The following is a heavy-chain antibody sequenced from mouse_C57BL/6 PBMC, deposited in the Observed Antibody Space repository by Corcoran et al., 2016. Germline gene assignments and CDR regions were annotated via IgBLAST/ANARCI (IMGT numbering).Heavy chain of an antibody. D-gene: IGHD3-3*01. CDR2: IDPSDSYT. J-gene: IGHJ1*03. Sequence: QVQLQQPGAELVMPGASVKLSCKASGYTFTSYWMHWVKQRPGQGLEWIGEIDPSDSYTNYNQKFKGKSTLTVDKSSSTAYMQLSSLTSEDSAVYYCARRDDWYFDVWGTGTTVTVSS. V-gene: IGHV1-69*01. CDR1: GYTFTSYW. CDR3: ARRDDWYFDV.